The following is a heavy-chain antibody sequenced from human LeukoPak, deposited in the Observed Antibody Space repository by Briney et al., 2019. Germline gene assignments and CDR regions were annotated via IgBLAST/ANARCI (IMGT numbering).Heavy chain of an antibody. CDR3: AREDDNSGNDRSDC. V-gene: IGHV4-61*02. CDR2: IYTSGTI. D-gene: IGHD3-22*01. Sequence: SETLSPIYTVSGGSISNGRYYWSWLRQPAGKGLEWIGRIYTSGTITYNPSLKSRVSISRDTSKNQFSLKLSPVTAADTAIYFCAREDDNSGNDRSDCWGHRTTVTVSS. CDR1: GGSISNGRYY. J-gene: IGHJ6*02.